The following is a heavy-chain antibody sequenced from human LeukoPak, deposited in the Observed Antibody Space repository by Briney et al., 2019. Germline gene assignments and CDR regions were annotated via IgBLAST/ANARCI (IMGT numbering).Heavy chain of an antibody. D-gene: IGHD2-2*01. CDR1: GGSFSGYY. CDR3: ARRAVVPAAINWFDP. V-gene: IGHV4-34*01. J-gene: IGHJ5*02. Sequence: SETLSLTRAVYGGSFSGYYWSWIRQPPGKGLEWIGEINHSGSTNYNPSLKSRVTISVDTSKNQFSLKLSSVTAADTAVYYCARRAVVPAAINWFDPWGQGTLVTVSS. CDR2: INHSGST.